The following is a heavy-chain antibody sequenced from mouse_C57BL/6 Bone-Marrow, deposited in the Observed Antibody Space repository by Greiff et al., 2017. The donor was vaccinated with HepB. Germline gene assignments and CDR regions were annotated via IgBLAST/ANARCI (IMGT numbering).Heavy chain of an antibody. CDR3: AVNLAWFAY. Sequence: VKLVESGAELARPGASVKLSCKASGYTFTSYGISWVKQRTGQGLEWIGEIYPRSGNTYYNEKFKGKATLTADKSSSTAYMELRSLTSEDSAVYFCAVNLAWFAYWGQGTLVTVSA. V-gene: IGHV1-81*01. D-gene: IGHD4-1*02. J-gene: IGHJ3*01. CDR2: IYPRSGNT. CDR1: GYTFTSYG.